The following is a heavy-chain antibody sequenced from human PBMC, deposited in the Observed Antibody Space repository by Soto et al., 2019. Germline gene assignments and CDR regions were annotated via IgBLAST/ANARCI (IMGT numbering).Heavy chain of an antibody. V-gene: IGHV4-39*07. J-gene: IGHJ4*02. CDR3: ARDFAYFDS. CDR2: ISYSGAT. D-gene: IGHD3-3*01. CDR1: GGSISSSTYY. Sequence: SETLSLTCTVSGGSISSSTYYWGWIRQPPGKGLEWIGTISYSGATYYNPSLKSRVTISADTSKNQFSLNLDSVTATDTAVYFCARDFAYFDSWGQGTLVTVSS.